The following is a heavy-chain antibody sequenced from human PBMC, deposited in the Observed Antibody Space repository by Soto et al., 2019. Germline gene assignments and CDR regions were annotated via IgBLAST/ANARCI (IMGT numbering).Heavy chain of an antibody. CDR2: IIPIFGTA. J-gene: IGHJ4*02. CDR3: ATGYSSGWPIIDY. CDR1: GVTFSSYS. D-gene: IGHD6-19*01. V-gene: IGHV1-69*06. Sequence: SSLKGSCKASGVTFSSYSISWVRQAPGQGLDWMGGIIPIFGTANYAQKFQGRVTMTEDTSTDTAYMELSSLRSEDTAVYYCATGYSSGWPIIDYWGQGTLVTVSS.